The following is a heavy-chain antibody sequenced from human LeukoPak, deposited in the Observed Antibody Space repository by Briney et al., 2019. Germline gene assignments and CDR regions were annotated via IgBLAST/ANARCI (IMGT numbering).Heavy chain of an antibody. CDR1: GGSISTYY. CDR2: IYITGST. CDR3: ARLTRSHFDY. J-gene: IGHJ4*02. V-gene: IGHV4-4*07. Sequence: SETLSLTCGVSGGSISTYYWNWIRQPAGKGLEWIGRIYITGSTHYNPSLTSRVTISVDTSKNQFSLKLSSVTAADTAVYYCARLTRSHFDYWGQGTLVTVSS.